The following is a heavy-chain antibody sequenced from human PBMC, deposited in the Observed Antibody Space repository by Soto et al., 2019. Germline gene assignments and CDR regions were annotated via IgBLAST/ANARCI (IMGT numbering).Heavy chain of an antibody. CDR3: ARDSYAGSGPGY. CDR1: GFTFGSYS. J-gene: IGHJ4*02. D-gene: IGHD3-10*01. V-gene: IGHV3-21*01. Sequence: GGSLRLSCAASGFTFGSYSINWVRQAPGKGLEWVSSIGITPSDIFYADSVKGRFTIARDNAKNSLYLQMNSLRAEDTAVYYCARDSYAGSGPGYWGQGTLVTVSS. CDR2: IGITPSDI.